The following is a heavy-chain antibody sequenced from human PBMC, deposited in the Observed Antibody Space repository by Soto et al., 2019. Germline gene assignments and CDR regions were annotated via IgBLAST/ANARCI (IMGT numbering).Heavy chain of an antibody. V-gene: IGHV3-64D*06. D-gene: IGHD6-13*01. CDR1: GFSFSSFA. J-gene: IGHJ4*02. CDR3: GKALGRAAAALDY. CDR2: ISNNGDST. Sequence: GGSLRLSCSASGFSFSSFAMHWVRQAPGKGLEYVSGISNNGDSTYYADSVKGRFTISRDNSKFTMYLQMSSLRAEDTAIYYCGKALGRAAAALDYWGQGTLVTVSS.